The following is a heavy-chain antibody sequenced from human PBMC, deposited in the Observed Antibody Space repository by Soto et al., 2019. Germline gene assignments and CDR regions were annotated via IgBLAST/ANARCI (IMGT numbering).Heavy chain of an antibody. Sequence: PSETLSLTCTVSGGTISSYYWSWIRQTTGKGLEWIGYIYYSGSTNYNPSLKSRVTISVDTSKNQFSLKLSSVTAADTAVYYCAGGYGEHYYYYYMDVWGKGTTVTVSS. V-gene: IGHV4-59*01. CDR1: GGTISSYY. J-gene: IGHJ6*03. CDR3: AGGYGEHYYYYYMDV. D-gene: IGHD4-17*01. CDR2: IYYSGST.